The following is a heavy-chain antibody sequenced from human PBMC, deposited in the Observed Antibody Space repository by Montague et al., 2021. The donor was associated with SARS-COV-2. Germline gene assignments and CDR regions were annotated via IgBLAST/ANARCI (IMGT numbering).Heavy chain of an antibody. CDR3: ARERWAVGVSFDY. CDR2: TYYRSRWSN. D-gene: IGHD1-26*01. J-gene: IGHJ4*02. V-gene: IGHV6-1*01. Sequence: CAISGDSVSSNCATWHWIRQSPSRGLEWLGRTYYRSRWSNDYAVSVRSRIIINPDTSTNQFSLQLSSVTPEDTAVYFCARERWAVGVSFDYWGQGTLVTVSS. CDR1: GDSVSSNCAT.